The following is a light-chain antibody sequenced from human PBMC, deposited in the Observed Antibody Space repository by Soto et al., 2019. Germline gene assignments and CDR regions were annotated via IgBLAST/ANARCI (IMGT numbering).Light chain of an antibody. V-gene: IGKV3-20*01. Sequence: EIVLTQSPGPLSLTPGERATLSCRASQSVTSSYLAWDQQKPGQAPGLLIYGASSRTTGIPDRFSGSEYGTDFKLTIRRLEPEDSAVYYCQQYGSSPPFTVGPGTRVDIK. J-gene: IGKJ3*01. CDR2: GAS. CDR3: QQYGSSPPFT. CDR1: QSVTSSY.